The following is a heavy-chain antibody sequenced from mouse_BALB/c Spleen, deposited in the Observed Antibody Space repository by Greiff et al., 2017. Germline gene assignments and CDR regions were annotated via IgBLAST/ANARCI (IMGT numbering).Heavy chain of an antibody. D-gene: IGHD2-1*01. CDR2: ISSGGGST. CDR3: ARHSGNFYFDY. J-gene: IGHJ2*01. Sequence: EVKLQESGGGLVKPGGSLKLSCAASGFAFSSYDMSWVRQTPEKRLEWVAYISSGGGSTYYPDTVKGRFTISRDNAKNTLYLQMSSLKSEDTAMYYCARHSGNFYFDYWGQGTTLTVSS. CDR1: GFAFSSYD. V-gene: IGHV5-12-1*01.